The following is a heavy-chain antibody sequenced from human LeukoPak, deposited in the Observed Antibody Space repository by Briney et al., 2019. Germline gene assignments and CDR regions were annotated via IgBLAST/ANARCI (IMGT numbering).Heavy chain of an antibody. Sequence: AGGSLRLSCAASGLTFSSDAMSWVRQAPGKGLEWVSAISGSGGSTYYADSVKGRFTISRDNSKNTLYLQMNSLRAEDTAVYYCAKDASMIVVVSPMDYWGQGTLVTVSS. CDR1: GLTFSSDA. V-gene: IGHV3-23*01. J-gene: IGHJ4*02. D-gene: IGHD3-22*01. CDR2: ISGSGGST. CDR3: AKDASMIVVVSPMDY.